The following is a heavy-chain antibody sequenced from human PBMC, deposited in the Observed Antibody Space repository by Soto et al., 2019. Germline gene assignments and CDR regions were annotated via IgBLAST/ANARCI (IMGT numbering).Heavy chain of an antibody. CDR3: ARDGDSYDFWSGQNWFDP. Sequence: PSETLSLTCTVSGVSISSYFWSWIRQPPGKGLEWIGYIYYSGSTNYNPSLKSRVTISLDTSKNQFSLKLSSVTAADTAVYYWARDGDSYDFWSGQNWFDPWGQGTLVTVSS. CDR2: IYYSGST. D-gene: IGHD3-3*01. V-gene: IGHV4-59*01. CDR1: GVSISSYF. J-gene: IGHJ5*02.